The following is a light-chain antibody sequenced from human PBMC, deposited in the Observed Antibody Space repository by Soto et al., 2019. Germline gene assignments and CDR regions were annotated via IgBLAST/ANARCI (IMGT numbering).Light chain of an antibody. CDR3: QSAGPSGPFSWV. CDR2: KDD. J-gene: IGLJ3*02. CDR1: TLPKKY. V-gene: IGLV3-25*02. Sequence: SYELTQPPSVSVSPGQTARITCSGDTLPKKYVYWYQKKAGQAPLLVVYKDDERPSGIPERFSGSSSGSTVTLTISGVQAEDEADYYCQSAGPSGPFSWVFSGGTKLTVL.